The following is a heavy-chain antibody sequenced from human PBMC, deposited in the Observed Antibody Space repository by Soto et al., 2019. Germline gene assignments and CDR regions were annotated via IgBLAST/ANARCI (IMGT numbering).Heavy chain of an antibody. J-gene: IGHJ5*02. CDR3: ARGGGNWGRRGNWFDP. CDR2: INHSGST. CDR1: GGSFSGYY. V-gene: IGHV4-34*01. Sequence: ASETLSLTCAVDGGSFSGYYWSWIRQPPGKGLEWIGEINHSGSTNYNPSLKSRVTISVDTSKNQFSLKLSSVTAADTAVYYCARGGGNWGRRGNWFDPWGQGTLVTVSS. D-gene: IGHD7-27*01.